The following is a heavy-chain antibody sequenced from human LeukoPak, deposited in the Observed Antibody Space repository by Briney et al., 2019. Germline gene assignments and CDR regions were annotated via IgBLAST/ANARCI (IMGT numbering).Heavy chain of an antibody. Sequence: KPSETLSLTCTVSGGSISSSSYYWGWIRQPPGKGLEWIGSIYYSGSTYYNPSLKSRVTISVDRSKNQFSLKLSSVTAADTAVYYCARGSSSSWLGWFDPWGQGTLVTVSS. CDR1: GGSISSSSYY. D-gene: IGHD6-13*01. CDR3: ARGSSSSWLGWFDP. V-gene: IGHV4-39*07. J-gene: IGHJ5*02. CDR2: IYYSGST.